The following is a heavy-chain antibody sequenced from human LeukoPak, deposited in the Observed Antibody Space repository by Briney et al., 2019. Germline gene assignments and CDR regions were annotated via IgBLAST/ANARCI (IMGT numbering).Heavy chain of an antibody. Sequence: PSQTLSLTCVVSGSSITSSYYWGWVRQSPGTGLDWIGSKHHNERTYYNPPLKSRVSISLDTSKNQFSLRLRYVTAADTAVYYCARLGYCSRADCYPLDWGQGTLVTVSS. CDR2: KHHNERT. CDR1: GSSITSSYY. V-gene: IGHV4-38-2*01. CDR3: ARLGYCSRADCYPLD. J-gene: IGHJ4*02. D-gene: IGHD2-2*01.